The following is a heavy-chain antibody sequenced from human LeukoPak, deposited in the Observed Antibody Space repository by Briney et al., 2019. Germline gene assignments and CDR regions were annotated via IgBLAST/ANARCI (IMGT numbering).Heavy chain of an antibody. D-gene: IGHD3-10*01. J-gene: IGHJ6*02. CDR3: ARGYGSGSPQPLPSGMDV. Sequence: GGSLRLSCAASRFTFSSYEMNWVRQAPGKGLEWVSYISSSGSTIYYADSVKGRFTISRDNAKNSLYLQMNSLRAEGTAVYYCARGYGSGSPQPLPSGMDVWGQGTTVTVSS. CDR1: RFTFSSYE. CDR2: ISSSGSTI. V-gene: IGHV3-48*03.